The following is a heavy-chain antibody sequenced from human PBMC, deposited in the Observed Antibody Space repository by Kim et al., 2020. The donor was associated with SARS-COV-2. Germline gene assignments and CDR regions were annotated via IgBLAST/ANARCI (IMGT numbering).Heavy chain of an antibody. CDR3: ARGIAVAGTIDY. Sequence: NTKYSQKFQGRVTFTRDTSASTASMELSSLRSEDTAVYYCARGIAVAGTIDYWGQGTLVTVSS. J-gene: IGHJ4*02. V-gene: IGHV1-3*01. D-gene: IGHD6-19*01. CDR2: NT.